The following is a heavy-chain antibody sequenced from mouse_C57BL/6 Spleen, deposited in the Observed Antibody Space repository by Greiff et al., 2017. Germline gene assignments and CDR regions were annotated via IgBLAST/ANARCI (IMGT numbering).Heavy chain of an antibody. V-gene: IGHV14-4*01. CDR1: GFNIKDDY. Sequence: EVQLQQSGAELVRPGASVKLSCTASGFNIKDDYMHWVKQRPEQGLEWIGWIDPENGDTEYASKFQGKATITADPSSNTAYLQLSSLTSEDTAVYYCTRGYSNYWGQGATLTVSS. CDR2: IDPENGDT. CDR3: TRGYSNY. J-gene: IGHJ2*01. D-gene: IGHD2-5*01.